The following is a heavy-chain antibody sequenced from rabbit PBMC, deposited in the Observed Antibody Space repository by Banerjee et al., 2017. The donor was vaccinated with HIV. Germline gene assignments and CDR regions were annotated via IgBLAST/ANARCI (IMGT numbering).Heavy chain of an antibody. Sequence: QSLEESGGDLVKPGASLTLTCTASGFDLSSRYCMCWVRQVPGKGLEWIGTTDVGRGSTDYASWVDGRFTISKTSSTTVTLQMTSLTAADTATYFCARDLAGVIGWNFNLWGPGTLVTVS. CDR1: GFDLSSRYC. CDR2: TDVGRGST. V-gene: IGHV1S40*01. D-gene: IGHD4-1*01. J-gene: IGHJ4*01. CDR3: ARDLAGVIGWNFNL.